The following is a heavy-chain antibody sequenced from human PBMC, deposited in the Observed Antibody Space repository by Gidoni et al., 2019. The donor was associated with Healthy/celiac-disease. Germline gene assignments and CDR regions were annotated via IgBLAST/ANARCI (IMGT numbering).Heavy chain of an antibody. V-gene: IGHV3-21*01. Sequence: EVQLVESGGGLVKPGGSLRLSCAASGFTFSSYSMNWVRQAPGKWLEWVSSISSSSSYIYYADSVKGRFTISRDNAKNSLYLQMNSLRAEDTAVYYCARDLVTGTLWGQGTTVTVSS. J-gene: IGHJ6*02. CDR2: ISSSSSYI. CDR1: GFTFSSYS. CDR3: ARDLVTGTL. D-gene: IGHD1-7*01.